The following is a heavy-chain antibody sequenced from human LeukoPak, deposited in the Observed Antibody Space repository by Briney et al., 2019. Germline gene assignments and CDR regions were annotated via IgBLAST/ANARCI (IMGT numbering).Heavy chain of an antibody. V-gene: IGHV3-23*01. J-gene: IGHJ4*02. CDR3: AKDPSFEYGDSRFDH. D-gene: IGHD4-17*01. CDR1: GFTLSSYA. CDR2: ISGSGGST. Sequence: PGGSLRLSCAASGFTLSSYAMSWVRQAPGKGLEWVSVISGSGGSTYYADSVKSRSTISRDNSKNTLYLQMNSLRADDTAVYYCAKDPSFEYGDSRFDHWGQGTLVTVSS.